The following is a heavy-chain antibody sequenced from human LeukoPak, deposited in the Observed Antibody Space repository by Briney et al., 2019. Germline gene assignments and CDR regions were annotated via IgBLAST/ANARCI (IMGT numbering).Heavy chain of an antibody. D-gene: IGHD6-6*01. V-gene: IGHV6-1*01. CDR2: TYYRSKWMF. CDR1: GDSVSSNRAT. CDR3: ARDQTAARADFDF. J-gene: IGHJ4*02. Sequence: SQTLSLTCAISGDSVSSNRATWNWIRQSPSRGLGWLGRTYYRSKWMFDYAVSVRGRITINPDTSKNQFSLQLNSVTPEDTALYYCARDQTAARADFDFWGPGTLVTVSS.